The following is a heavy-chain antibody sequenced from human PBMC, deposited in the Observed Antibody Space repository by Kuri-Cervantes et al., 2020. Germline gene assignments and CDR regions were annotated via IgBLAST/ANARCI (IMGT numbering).Heavy chain of an antibody. D-gene: IGHD2-2*01. CDR3: ARVLLRYCSSTSCYAFDY. CDR2: INHSGST. CDR1: GGSFSDYY. Sequence: SETLSLTCAVYGGSFSDYYWSWIRQPPGKGLEWIGEINHSGSTNYNPSPKSRVTIPVDTSKNQFSLKLSSVTAADTAVYYCARVLLRYCSSTSCYAFDYWGQGTLVTVSS. J-gene: IGHJ4*02. V-gene: IGHV4-34*01.